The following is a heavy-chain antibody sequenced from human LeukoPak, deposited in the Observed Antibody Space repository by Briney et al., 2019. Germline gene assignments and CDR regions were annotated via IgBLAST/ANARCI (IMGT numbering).Heavy chain of an antibody. CDR2: ISYDGSNE. J-gene: IGHJ6*02. Sequence: SLRLSCAASGFTFSSYGMHWVRRAPGKGLEWVALISYDGSNEYYADSVRSRFTISRDNSKFTLYMQMNSLRAEDTAVYYCARVRAGYCTSTSCYTGMDVWGQGTTVTVSS. V-gene: IGHV3-30*03. CDR3: ARVRAGYCTSTSCYTGMDV. D-gene: IGHD2-2*01. CDR1: GFTFSSYG.